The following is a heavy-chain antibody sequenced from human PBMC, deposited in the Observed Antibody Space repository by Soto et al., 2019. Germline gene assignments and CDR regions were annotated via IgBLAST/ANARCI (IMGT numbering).Heavy chain of an antibody. V-gene: IGHV4-59*01. CDR3: ARVGYDFWSGYYTVDY. Sequence: PSETLSLTCTVSGGSISSYYWSWIRQPPGKGLEWIGYIYYSGSTNYNPSLKSRVTISVDTSKNQFSLKLSSVTAADTAVYYCARVGYDFWSGYYTVDYWGQGTLVTVSS. J-gene: IGHJ4*02. CDR1: GGSISSYY. CDR2: IYYSGST. D-gene: IGHD3-3*01.